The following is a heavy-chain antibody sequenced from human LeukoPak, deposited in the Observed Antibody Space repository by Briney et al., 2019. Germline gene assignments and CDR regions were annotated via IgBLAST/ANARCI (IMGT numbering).Heavy chain of an antibody. V-gene: IGHV3-30*18. Sequence: PGRSLRLSCAASGFTFSSHGIHWVRQAPGKGLDWVALISYDGSNKYYADSAKGRFTISRDNSKNTLYLQMNSLRTEDTAVYYCAKTSEEWLHVGYYFGYWGQGTLVTVSS. CDR2: ISYDGSNK. D-gene: IGHD3-3*01. CDR3: AKTSEEWLHVGYYFGY. J-gene: IGHJ4*02. CDR1: GFTFSSHG.